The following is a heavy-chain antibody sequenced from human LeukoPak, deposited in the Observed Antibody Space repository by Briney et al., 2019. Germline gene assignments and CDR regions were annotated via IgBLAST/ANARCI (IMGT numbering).Heavy chain of an antibody. Sequence: SQTLSLTCAVSGGSISSGGYSWSWIRQPPGKGLEWIGDIYHSGSTYYNPSLKSRVTISVERSKNQFSLKLSSVTAADTAVSYCARSLYYYDSSGYSSWYFDLWGRGTLVTVSS. CDR2: IYHSGST. V-gene: IGHV4-30-2*01. CDR3: ARSLYYYDSSGYSSWYFDL. CDR1: GGSISSGGYS. D-gene: IGHD3-22*01. J-gene: IGHJ2*01.